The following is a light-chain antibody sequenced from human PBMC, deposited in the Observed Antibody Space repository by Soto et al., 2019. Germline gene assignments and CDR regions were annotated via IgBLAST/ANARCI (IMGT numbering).Light chain of an antibody. CDR2: GAS. CDR3: QLYGISPH. V-gene: IGKV3-20*01. CDR1: QSVSSNF. Sequence: EIVLTQSPGTLSLSPGERSTLSCGASQSVSSNFLAWYQQKPGQAPRLLIYGASSGATGIPDRFSGSGSGTDFTLTINRLEPEDFAVYYCQLYGISPHFGQGTRLEIK. J-gene: IGKJ5*01.